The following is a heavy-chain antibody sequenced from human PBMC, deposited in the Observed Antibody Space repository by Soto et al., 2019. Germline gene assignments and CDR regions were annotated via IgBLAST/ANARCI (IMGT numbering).Heavy chain of an antibody. CDR2: INHSGST. Sequence: QVQLQQWGAGLLKPSETLSLTCAVYGGSFSGYYWSWIRQPPGKGLEWIGEINHSGSTNYNPSLKSRVTISVDTSKNQFSLKLSSVTAADTAVYYWASETIAVAGTLDYWGQGTLVTVSS. J-gene: IGHJ4*02. CDR3: ASETIAVAGTLDY. V-gene: IGHV4-34*01. CDR1: GGSFSGYY. D-gene: IGHD6-19*01.